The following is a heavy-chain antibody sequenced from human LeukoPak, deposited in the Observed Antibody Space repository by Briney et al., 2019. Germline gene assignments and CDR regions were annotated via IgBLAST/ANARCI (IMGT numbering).Heavy chain of an antibody. V-gene: IGHV3-23*01. Sequence: GGSLRLSCAASGFTFGSYGMSWVRQAPGKGLEWVSAISGSGDSTHSADSVEGRFTISRDNSKNTLYLQLNSLRAEDTAIYYCAKDHVDWGSSFDCWGQGTLVTVSS. D-gene: IGHD3/OR15-3a*01. CDR2: ISGSGDST. J-gene: IGHJ4*02. CDR3: AKDHVDWGSSFDC. CDR1: GFTFGSYG.